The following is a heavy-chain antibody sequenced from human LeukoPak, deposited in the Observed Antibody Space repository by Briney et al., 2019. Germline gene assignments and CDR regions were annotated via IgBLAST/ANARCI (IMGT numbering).Heavy chain of an antibody. J-gene: IGHJ4*02. CDR2: XXYDGSNK. Sequence: PGGSLRLSCAASGFTFSSYAMHWVRQAPGKGLEWXXXXXYDGSNKXYXDXVXXXXTISRDNSKNTLYLQMNSLRAEDTAVYYCARTLPIGYSSGWYAFDYWGQGTLVTVSS. CDR1: GFTFSSYA. D-gene: IGHD6-19*01. V-gene: IGHV3-30-3*01. CDR3: ARTLPIGYSSGWYAFDY.